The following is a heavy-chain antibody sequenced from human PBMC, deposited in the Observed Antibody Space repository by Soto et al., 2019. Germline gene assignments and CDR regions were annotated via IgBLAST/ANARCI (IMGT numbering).Heavy chain of an antibody. J-gene: IGHJ4*02. CDR3: LRDQRHWNEFADQ. V-gene: IGHV3-74*01. D-gene: IGHD1-1*01. Sequence: EVQLVESGGGLVQPGGSLRLSCAPSGFAFGSYWMHWVRQAPGKGLVWVSRISQDGTIATQADSVKGRFTISRDNAKNTLYLQMNSLRADDTAVYYCLRDQRHWNEFADQWGQGTLVTVSS. CDR2: ISQDGTIA. CDR1: GFAFGSYW.